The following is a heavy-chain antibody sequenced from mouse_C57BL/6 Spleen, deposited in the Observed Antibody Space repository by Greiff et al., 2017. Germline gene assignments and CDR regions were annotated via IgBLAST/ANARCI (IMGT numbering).Heavy chain of an antibody. V-gene: IGHV10-1*01. Sequence: DAGGGLVQPKGSLKLSCAASGFSFNTYAMNWVRQAPGKGLEWVARIRSKSNNYATYYADSVKDRFTISRDDSESMLYLQMNNLKTEDTAMYYCVRQSPTRADYAMDYWGQGTSVTVSS. CDR2: IRSKSNNYAT. D-gene: IGHD2-10*01. CDR1: GFSFNTYA. CDR3: VRQSPTRADYAMDY. J-gene: IGHJ4*01.